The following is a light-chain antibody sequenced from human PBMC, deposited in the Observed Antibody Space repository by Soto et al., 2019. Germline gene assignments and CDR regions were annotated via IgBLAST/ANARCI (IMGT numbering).Light chain of an antibody. J-gene: IGKJ2*01. Sequence: EIVMTQSPATLSVSPGERATLSCRASQSISTELDCYQQKPGQPPRLIIYSASTRATGVPARFTGSGSGSEFTRTIGGLQSEDFAVYYCQQGHNLPLTFGQGTRLEI. V-gene: IGKV3-15*01. CDR1: QSISTE. CDR3: QQGHNLPLT. CDR2: SAS.